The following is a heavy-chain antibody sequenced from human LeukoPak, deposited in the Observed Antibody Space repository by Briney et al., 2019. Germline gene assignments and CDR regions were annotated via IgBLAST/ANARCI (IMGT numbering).Heavy chain of an antibody. J-gene: IGHJ4*02. CDR1: GFNFGDYA. CDR3: TTVPPARYGGKNY. Sequence: GGSLRLSCTGSGFNFGDYAITWVRQAPGKGLEWLGFIRSTTYTGTTDYAAPVKGRFTISRDDSKNTLYLQMNSLKTEDTAVYYCTTVPPARYGGKNYWGQGTLVTVPS. CDR2: IRSTTYTGTT. D-gene: IGHD4-23*01. V-gene: IGHV3-49*04.